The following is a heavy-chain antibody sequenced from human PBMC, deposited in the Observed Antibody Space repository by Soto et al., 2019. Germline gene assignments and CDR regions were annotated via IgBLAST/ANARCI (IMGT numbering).Heavy chain of an antibody. J-gene: IGHJ4*02. D-gene: IGHD2-2*01. Sequence: PGGSLRLSCAASGFTFSSYAMSWVRQAPGKGLEWVSGISGSGGSTYYADSVKGRVTISRDNSRDTLYLQMNSLRAGDTAVYYCAKDTVVIPAAYFDYWGQGTLITVSS. CDR2: ISGSGGST. V-gene: IGHV3-23*01. CDR3: AKDTVVIPAAYFDY. CDR1: GFTFSSYA.